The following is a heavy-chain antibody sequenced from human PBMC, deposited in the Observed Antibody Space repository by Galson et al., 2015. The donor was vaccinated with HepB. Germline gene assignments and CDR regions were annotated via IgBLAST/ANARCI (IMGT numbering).Heavy chain of an antibody. D-gene: IGHD3-22*01. V-gene: IGHV3-73*01. CDR1: GFTFSGSA. Sequence: SLRLSCAASGFTFSGSAMHWVRQASGKGLEWVGRIRSKANSYATAYAASVKGRFTISRDDSKNTAYLQMNSLKTEDTAVYYCVSFQYDSRGYFQIDYWGQGTLVTVSS. CDR3: VSFQYDSRGYFQIDY. CDR2: IRSKANSYAT. J-gene: IGHJ4*02.